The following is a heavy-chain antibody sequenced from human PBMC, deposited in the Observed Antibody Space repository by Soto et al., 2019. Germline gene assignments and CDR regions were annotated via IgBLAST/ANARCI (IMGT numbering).Heavy chain of an antibody. D-gene: IGHD4-17*01. V-gene: IGHV4-39*01. CDR2: IYYSGST. CDR1: DGSITSSSYY. J-gene: IGHJ1*01. CDR3: ATLVDYGDYY. Sequence: PSETLSLTCTVSDGSITSSSYYWGWIRQPPGKGLEWIGSIYYSGSTYYNPSLKSRVTISVDTSKNQFSLKLSSVTAADTAVYYCATLVDYGDYYGGQGTLVTVSS.